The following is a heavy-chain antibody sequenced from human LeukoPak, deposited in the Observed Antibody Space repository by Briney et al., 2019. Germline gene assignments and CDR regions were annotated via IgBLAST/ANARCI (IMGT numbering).Heavy chain of an antibody. D-gene: IGHD3-22*01. CDR3: AREGGRFTMIQVVLES. Sequence: KTSETLSLTCTVSGGSIDSNSYYWGWIRQPPGKGLEWIGSINYSGSTYYNPSLKSRVTMSLDTSKKQFSLKLSSVTAADTADYYCAREGGRFTMIQVVLESWGQGTLVTVSS. V-gene: IGHV4-39*02. J-gene: IGHJ5*02. CDR1: GGSIDSNSYY. CDR2: INYSGST.